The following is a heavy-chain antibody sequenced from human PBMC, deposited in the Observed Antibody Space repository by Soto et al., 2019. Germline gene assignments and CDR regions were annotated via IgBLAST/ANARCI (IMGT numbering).Heavy chain of an antibody. CDR3: ARTDCSGGSCYIDY. J-gene: IGHJ4*02. V-gene: IGHV4-39*01. D-gene: IGHD2-15*01. Sequence: SETLSLTCTVSGGSISSSSYYWGWIRQPPGKGLEWIGSIYYSGSTYYNPSLKSRVTISVDTSKNQFSLKLSSVTAADTAVYYCARTDCSGGSCYIDYWGQGTLVTV. CDR1: GGSISSSSYY. CDR2: IYYSGST.